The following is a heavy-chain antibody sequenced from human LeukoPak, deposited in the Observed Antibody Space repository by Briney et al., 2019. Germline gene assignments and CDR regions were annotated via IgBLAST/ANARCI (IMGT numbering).Heavy chain of an antibody. CDR3: ARGSCMVRGVIGY. CDR2: IYYSGST. CDR1: GGSISSSSYY. V-gene: IGHV4-39*07. D-gene: IGHD3-10*01. Sequence: SETLSLTCTVSGGSISSSSYYWGWIRQPPGKGLEWIGSIYYSGSTYYNPSLKSRVTISVDTSKNQFSLKLSSVTAADTAVYYCARGSCMVRGVIGYWGQGTLVTASS. J-gene: IGHJ4*02.